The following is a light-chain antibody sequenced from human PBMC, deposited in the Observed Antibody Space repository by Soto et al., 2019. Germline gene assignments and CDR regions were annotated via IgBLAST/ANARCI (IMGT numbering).Light chain of an antibody. CDR3: MQALQTPFA. J-gene: IGKJ3*01. Sequence: DIVVTQSPLSLPVTPGEPASISCRSSESLLHSNGHNYLNWYVQKPGQSPQLRIYMGSNRASWVPDRFSGSGAGTDFTLKLSRVEAEDVGIYYCMQALQTPFAFGPGTKVDIQ. CDR2: MGS. V-gene: IGKV2-28*01. CDR1: ESLLHSNGHNY.